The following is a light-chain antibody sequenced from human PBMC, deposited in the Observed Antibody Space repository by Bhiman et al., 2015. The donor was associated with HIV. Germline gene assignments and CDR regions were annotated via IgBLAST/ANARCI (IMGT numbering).Light chain of an antibody. CDR3: CSYTSSSTYV. V-gene: IGLV1-44*01. CDR1: SSNIGSNT. CDR2: SNN. J-gene: IGLJ1*01. Sequence: QSVLTQPPSASGTPGQRVTISCSGSSSNIGSNTVNWYQQLPGTAPKLLIYSNNQRPSGVPDRFSGSKSGTSASLAISGLQSEDEADYYCCSYTSSSTYVFGTGTKVTVL.